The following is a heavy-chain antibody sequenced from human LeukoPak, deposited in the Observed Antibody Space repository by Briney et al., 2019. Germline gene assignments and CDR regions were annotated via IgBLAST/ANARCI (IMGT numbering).Heavy chain of an antibody. CDR1: GGSISSGGYY. D-gene: IGHD3-22*01. CDR3: ARNDYYDSSGYSYYFDY. J-gene: IGHJ4*02. CDR2: IYHSGST. V-gene: IGHV4-30-2*01. Sequence: PSETLPLTCTVSGGSISSGGYYWSWIRQPPGKGLEWIGYIYHSGSTYYNPSLKSRVTISVDRSKNQFSLKLSSVTAADTAVYYCARNDYYDSSGYSYYFDYWGQGTLVTVSS.